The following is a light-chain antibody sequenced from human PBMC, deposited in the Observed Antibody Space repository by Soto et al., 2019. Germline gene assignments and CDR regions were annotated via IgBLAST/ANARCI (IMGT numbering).Light chain of an antibody. J-gene: IGKJ1*01. CDR2: KAS. V-gene: IGKV1-5*03. CDR1: QSISIW. Sequence: DIQMTQSPSTLSASVGDRVTITCRASQSISIWLAWYQQKPGKAPNLLIYKASTLQSGVPSRFSGSGSGTEFTLTINSLQPDDFATYYCLQDINYPWTFGQGTKVDIK. CDR3: LQDINYPWT.